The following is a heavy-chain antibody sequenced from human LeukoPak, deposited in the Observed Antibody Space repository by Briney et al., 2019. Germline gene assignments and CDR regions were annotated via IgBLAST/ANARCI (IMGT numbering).Heavy chain of an antibody. V-gene: IGHV3-30*18. J-gene: IGHJ6*02. CDR2: ISYDGSNK. D-gene: IGHD6-13*01. Sequence: GGSLRLSCAASGFTFSSYGMHWVRQAPGKGLEWVAVISYDGSNKYYADSVKGRFTISRDNSKNTLYLQMNSLRAEDTAVYYCAKEEGSSWFSMAYYYGMDVWGQGTTVTVSS. CDR3: AKEEGSSWFSMAYYYGMDV. CDR1: GFTFSSYG.